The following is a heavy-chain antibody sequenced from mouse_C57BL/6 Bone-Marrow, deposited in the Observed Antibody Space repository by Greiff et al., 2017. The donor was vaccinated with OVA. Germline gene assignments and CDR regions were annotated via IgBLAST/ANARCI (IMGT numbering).Heavy chain of an antibody. CDR3: ASGSMVTTTGRGY. V-gene: IGHV14-3*01. J-gene: IGHJ2*01. Sequence: VQLKQSVAELVRPGASVKLSCTASGFNIKNTYMHWVKQRPEQGLEWIGRIDPANGNTKYAPKFQGKATITADTSSNTAYLQLSSLTSEDTAIYYCASGSMVTTTGRGYWGQGTTLTVSS. CDR2: IDPANGNT. CDR1: GFNIKNTY. D-gene: IGHD2-2*01.